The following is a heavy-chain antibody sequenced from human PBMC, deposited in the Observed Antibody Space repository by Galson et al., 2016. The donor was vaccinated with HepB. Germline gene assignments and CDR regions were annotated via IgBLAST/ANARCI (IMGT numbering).Heavy chain of an antibody. CDR3: ARGDYYDTSGQFDY. D-gene: IGHD3-22*01. CDR2: IYASGIT. Sequence: SETLSLTCTVSGGSMSNYYWSWIRQPAGKGLEWIGRIYASGITDYNPSLKSRITMSVDTSKNLFSLKLTSVTAADTAVYYCARGDYYDTSGQFDYWGQGTLVTVSS. J-gene: IGHJ4*02. V-gene: IGHV4-4*07. CDR1: GGSMSNYY.